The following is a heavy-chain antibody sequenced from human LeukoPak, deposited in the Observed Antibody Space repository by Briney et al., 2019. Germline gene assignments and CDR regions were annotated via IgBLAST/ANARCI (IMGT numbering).Heavy chain of an antibody. D-gene: IGHD5-18*01. V-gene: IGHV4-59*08. CDR1: GGSISSYY. J-gene: IGHJ6*03. CDR2: IYYSGST. Sequence: SETLSLTCTVSGGSISSYYWSWIRQPPGKGLEWIGYIYYSGSTNYNPSLKSRVTISVDTSKNQFSLKLSSVTAADTAVYYCARGGTAMVNYYYMDVWGKGTTVTVSS. CDR3: ARGGTAMVNYYYMDV.